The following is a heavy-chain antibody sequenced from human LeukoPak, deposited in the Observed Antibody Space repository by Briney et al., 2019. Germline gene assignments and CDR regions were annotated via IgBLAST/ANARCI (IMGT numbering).Heavy chain of an antibody. CDR2: INPNSGGT. Sequence: ASVKVSCKASGYTFTGYYMHWVRQAPGQGLEWMGWINPNSGGTNYAQKFQGRVTMTRDTSISTAYMELSRLRSDDTAVYYCARDDFWGWYNWIDPWGQGTLVTVSS. CDR1: GYTFTGYY. V-gene: IGHV1-2*02. D-gene: IGHD3-3*01. CDR3: ARDDFWGWYNWIDP. J-gene: IGHJ5*02.